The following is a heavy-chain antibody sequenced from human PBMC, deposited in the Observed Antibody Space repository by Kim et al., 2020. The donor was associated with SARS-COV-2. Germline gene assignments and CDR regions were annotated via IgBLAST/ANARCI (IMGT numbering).Heavy chain of an antibody. CDR2: IIPIFGTA. CDR1: GGTFSSYA. CDR3: AREDPRIMITFGGGFDP. J-gene: IGHJ5*02. V-gene: IGHV1-69*13. Sequence: SVKVSCKASGGTFSSYAISWVRQAPGQGLEWMGGIIPIFGTANYAQKFQGRVTITADESTSTAYMELSSLRSEDTAVYYCAREDPRIMITFGGGFDPWGQGTLVTVSS. D-gene: IGHD3-16*01.